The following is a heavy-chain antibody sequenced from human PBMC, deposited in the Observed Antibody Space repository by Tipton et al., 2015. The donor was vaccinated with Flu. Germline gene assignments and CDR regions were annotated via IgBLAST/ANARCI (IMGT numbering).Heavy chain of an antibody. CDR1: GFTFSTYG. V-gene: IGHV3-30*18. J-gene: IGHJ4*02. D-gene: IGHD6-19*01. CDR2: ISYDGNIK. CDR3: AKAGGIEGSSGWYVDY. Sequence: SLRLSCAASGFTFSTYGMHWVRQAPDKGLEWVAVISYDGNIKFYADSVKGRFTISRDNSKNTLYLQMNSLRLEDTAVYYCAKAGGIEGSSGWYVDYWGQGTLVTVSS.